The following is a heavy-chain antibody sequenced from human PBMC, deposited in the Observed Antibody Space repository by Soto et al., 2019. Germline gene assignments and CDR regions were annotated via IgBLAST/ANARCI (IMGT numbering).Heavy chain of an antibody. V-gene: IGHV3-9*01. CDR3: AKDFTTMVRLCDY. CDR1: GFTFDDYA. Sequence: EVQLVESGGALVQPGRSLRLSCAASGFTFDDYAMHWVRQAPGKGPEWVSGISWDSTSIGYADSVKGRFTISRDNAKKSLYPQMNSLRAEDTAVYFCAKDFTTMVRLCDYWGQGTLVTVSS. D-gene: IGHD5-18*01. CDR2: ISWDSTSI. J-gene: IGHJ4*02.